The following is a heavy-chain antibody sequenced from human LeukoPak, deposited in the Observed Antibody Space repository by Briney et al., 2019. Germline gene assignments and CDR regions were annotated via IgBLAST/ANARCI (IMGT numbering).Heavy chain of an antibody. D-gene: IGHD3-16*01. CDR1: GFTFSSYA. Sequence: GGSLRLSCAASGFTFSSYAMSWVRQAPGKGLEWVANIKQDGSDKYYVNSVKGRFTISRDNAKNSLYLQMNSLRAEDTGVYYCARVGGTYIIDYWGQGTLVTVSS. J-gene: IGHJ4*02. V-gene: IGHV3-7*01. CDR3: ARVGGTYIIDY. CDR2: IKQDGSDK.